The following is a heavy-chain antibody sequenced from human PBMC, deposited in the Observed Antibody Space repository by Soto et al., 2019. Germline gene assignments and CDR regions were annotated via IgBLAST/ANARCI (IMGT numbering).Heavy chain of an antibody. CDR1: GYSFINYW. V-gene: IGHV5-51*01. D-gene: IGHD2-15*01. Sequence: LGESLKISCQASGYSFINYWIGWVRQLPGKGLEWMAIINPGNSETRYSPAFQGQVTISADGFITTVYLEWSSLKASDTAMYYCARPDNNYVASWGQGALVTVSS. J-gene: IGHJ4*02. CDR3: ARPDNNYVAS. CDR2: INPGNSET.